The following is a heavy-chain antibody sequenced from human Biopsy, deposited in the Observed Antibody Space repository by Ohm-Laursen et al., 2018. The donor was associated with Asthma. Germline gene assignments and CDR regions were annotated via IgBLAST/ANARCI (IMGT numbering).Heavy chain of an antibody. Sequence: SLRLSCTASGFTFMTYGMHWVRQVPGKGLEWVATVGSDESYTDHADSVKGQFTISRDNAKNSLYLQMNSLRAEDTAVYYCSRDRGESGYDFGRYDYWGQGTLVTVSS. J-gene: IGHJ4*02. D-gene: IGHD5-12*01. CDR1: GFTFMTYG. CDR3: SRDRGESGYDFGRYDY. CDR2: VGSDESYT. V-gene: IGHV3-33*01.